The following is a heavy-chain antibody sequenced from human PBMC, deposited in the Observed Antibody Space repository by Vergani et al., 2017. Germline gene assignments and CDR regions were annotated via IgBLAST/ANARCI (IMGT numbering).Heavy chain of an antibody. D-gene: IGHD3-3*01. CDR3: ARSEKVEYYYDFWSGYQQNWFDP. CDR1: GGSFSGYY. Sequence: QVQLPQWGAGLLKPSEPLSLTCAVYGGSFSGYYWSWIRQPPGKGLEWIGEINHSGSTNYNPYLKSRVSISADTSKKQLSSKLSFVTAADTAVYYCARSEKVEYYYDFWSGYQQNWFDPWGQGTLVTVSS. CDR2: INHSGST. V-gene: IGHV4-34*01. J-gene: IGHJ5*02.